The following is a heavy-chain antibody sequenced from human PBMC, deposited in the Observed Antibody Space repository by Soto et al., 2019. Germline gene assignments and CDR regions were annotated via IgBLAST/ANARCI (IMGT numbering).Heavy chain of an antibody. J-gene: IGHJ4*02. Sequence: GPTLVNPTQTLTLTCTFSGFSLTTSGVGVAWIRQPPGKALEWLAVIYWDDDKRYSPSLKSRLTISKDASNNQVVLKMTNMDPADTATYYCARMRRSGDYFIDYWGQGTLVTVSS. V-gene: IGHV2-5*02. CDR1: GFSLTTSGVG. D-gene: IGHD4-17*01. CDR2: IYWDDDK. CDR3: ARMRRSGDYFIDY.